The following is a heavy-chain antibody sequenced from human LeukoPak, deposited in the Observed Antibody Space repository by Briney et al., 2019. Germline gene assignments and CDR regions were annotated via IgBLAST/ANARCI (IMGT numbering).Heavy chain of an antibody. D-gene: IGHD3-10*01. V-gene: IGHV4-34*01. CDR1: GGSFSGYY. CDR2: INHSGST. Sequence: KPSETLSLTCAVYGGSFSGYYWSWIRQPPGKGLEWIGEINHSGSTNYNPSLKSRVTISVDTSKNQFSLKLSSVTAADTAVYYCARGRGGAAYYYGSGSYYNDRRGYFDYWGQGTLVTVSS. J-gene: IGHJ4*02. CDR3: ARGRGGAAYYYGSGSYYNDRRGYFDY.